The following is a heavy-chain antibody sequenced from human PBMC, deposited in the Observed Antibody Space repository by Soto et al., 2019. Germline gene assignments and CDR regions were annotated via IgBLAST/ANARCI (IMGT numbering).Heavy chain of an antibody. J-gene: IGHJ6*02. V-gene: IGHV3-30*18. Sequence: GSLRLSCAASGFTFSSYGMHWVRQAPGKGLEWVAVISYDGSNKYYADSVKGRFTISRDNSKNTLYLQMNSLRAEDTAVYYCAKDRNMVRGVIVVSQYYYGMDVWGQGTTVTVSS. CDR2: ISYDGSNK. D-gene: IGHD3-10*01. CDR1: GFTFSSYG. CDR3: AKDRNMVRGVIVVSQYYYGMDV.